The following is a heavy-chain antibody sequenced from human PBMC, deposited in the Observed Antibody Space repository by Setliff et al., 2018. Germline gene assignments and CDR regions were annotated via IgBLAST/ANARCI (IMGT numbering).Heavy chain of an antibody. V-gene: IGHV3-23*01. J-gene: IGHJ4*02. CDR1: GSTVSRDY. Sequence: PGGSLRLSCAASGSTVSRDYMSWVRQAPGKGLEWVSAISGSGGRTYYADSVKGRFTISRDNFKNTLYLQMNSLRVEDTAVYYCAKWERGTTSDYFDYWGQGALVTVSS. CDR2: ISGSGGRT. CDR3: AKWERGTTSDYFDY. D-gene: IGHD1-26*01.